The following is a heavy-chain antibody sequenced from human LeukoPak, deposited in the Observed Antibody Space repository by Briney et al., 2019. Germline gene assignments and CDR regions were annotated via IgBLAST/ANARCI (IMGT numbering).Heavy chain of an antibody. J-gene: IGHJ3*02. D-gene: IGHD3-10*01. Sequence: PSETLSLTCTVSGGPISSYYWSWIRQPAGKGLEWIGRIYTSGSTNYNPSLKSRVTMSVDTSKNQFSLKLSSVTAADTAVYYCARASYYGSGKWAFDIWGQGTMVTVSS. V-gene: IGHV4-4*07. CDR2: IYTSGST. CDR3: ARASYYGSGKWAFDI. CDR1: GGPISSYY.